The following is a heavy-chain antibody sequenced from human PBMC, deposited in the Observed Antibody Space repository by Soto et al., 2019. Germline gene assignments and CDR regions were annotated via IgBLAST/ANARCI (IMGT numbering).Heavy chain of an antibody. Sequence: SLRLSCAGSGFIISSYNMAWVRQTRGKGLEWVSYVTVSSTIFQADSVKGRFTISRDNAKNSLSLQMNSLRAEDTAVYYCARDAETFLRAFDIWGQGTKVTVSS. CDR1: GFIISSYN. CDR3: ARDAETFLRAFDI. J-gene: IGHJ3*02. D-gene: IGHD3-3*01. V-gene: IGHV3-48*01. CDR2: VTVSSTI.